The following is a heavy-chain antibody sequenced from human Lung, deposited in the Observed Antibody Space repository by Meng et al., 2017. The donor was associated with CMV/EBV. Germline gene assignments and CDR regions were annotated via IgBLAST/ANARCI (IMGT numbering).Heavy chain of an antibody. CDR2: ISKGGPTI. J-gene: IGHJ6*02. CDR1: GFTVTDHY. V-gene: IGHV3-11*01. CDR3: GGTDGRSMDV. D-gene: IGHD2-8*01. Sequence: GGSXRLSCAASGFTVTDHYMNWFRQAPGKVLEWVSYISKGGPTIYYADSVKGRFTISRDNAKNSLYLQMDSLRAEDTAVYYCGGTDGRSMDVWGQGTTVXVSS.